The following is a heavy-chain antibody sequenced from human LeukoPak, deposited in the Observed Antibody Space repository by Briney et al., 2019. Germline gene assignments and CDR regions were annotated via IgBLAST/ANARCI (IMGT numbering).Heavy chain of an antibody. CDR2: ISYDGSNK. D-gene: IGHD4-17*01. Sequence: GGSLRLSCAASGFTFSSYAMHWVRQAPGKGLEWVAVISYDGSNKYYADSVKGRFTISRDNSKNTLYLQMNSLRAEDTAVYYCARITHGYYSWIYSFYNWGQGTMVTVSS. J-gene: IGHJ3*02. CDR3: ARITHGYYSWIYSFYN. CDR1: GFTFSSYA. V-gene: IGHV3-30-3*01.